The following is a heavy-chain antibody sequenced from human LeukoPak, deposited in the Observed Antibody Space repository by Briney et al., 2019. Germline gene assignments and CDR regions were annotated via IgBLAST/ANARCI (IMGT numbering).Heavy chain of an antibody. CDR2: ISGSSSYI. J-gene: IGHJ4*02. CDR3: ARGGTVTGYFDY. CDR1: RFTFGIYS. Sequence: GGSLRLSCAASRFTFGIYSMNWVRQAPGKGLEWVSSISGSSSYIYYADSVKGRFTISRDNAKNSLYLQMNSLRADDTAVYYCARGGTVTGYFDYWGQGTLVTVSS. V-gene: IGHV3-21*01. D-gene: IGHD4-17*01.